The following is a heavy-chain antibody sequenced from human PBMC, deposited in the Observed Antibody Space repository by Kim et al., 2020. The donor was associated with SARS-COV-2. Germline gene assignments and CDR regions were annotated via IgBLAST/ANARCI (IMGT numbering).Heavy chain of an antibody. CDR2: ISGSGGST. CDR3: AKLGDYYDSSGYPGFDP. J-gene: IGHJ5*02. V-gene: IGHV3-23*01. CDR1: GFTFSSYA. D-gene: IGHD3-22*01. Sequence: GGSLRLSCAASGFTFSSYAMSWVRQAPGKGLEWDSAISGSGGSTYYADSVKGRFTIPKGNTKNTLYLQMNSQRAADTAVYYCAKLGDYYDSSGYPGFDPWGQRALVTVSS.